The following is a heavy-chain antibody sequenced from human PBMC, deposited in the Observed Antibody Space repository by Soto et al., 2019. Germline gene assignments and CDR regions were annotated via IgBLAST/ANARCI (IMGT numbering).Heavy chain of an antibody. V-gene: IGHV1-2*04. CDR1: GYSFTDYH. D-gene: IGHD2-8*01. CDR2: INPKSGGT. Sequence: ASVKVSCKASGYSFTDYHIHWVRQAPGQGLEWLGRINPKSGGTSTAQKFQGWVTMTTDTSISTASMELTRLTSDDTAIYYCARGDSTDCSKGVCSFFYNHDMDVWGQGTTVTVSS. CDR3: ARGDSTDCSKGVCSFFYNHDMDV. J-gene: IGHJ6*02.